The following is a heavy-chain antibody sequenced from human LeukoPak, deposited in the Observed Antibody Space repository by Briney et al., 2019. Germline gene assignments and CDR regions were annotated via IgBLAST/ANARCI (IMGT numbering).Heavy chain of an antibody. J-gene: IGHJ4*02. V-gene: IGHV1-69*04. CDR3: ARDRVVDTAMVPVD. Sequence: SVKVSCNASGGTFSSYAISWVRQAPGQGLGWMGRIIPILGIANYAQKFQGRVTITADKSTSTAYMELSSLRSEDTAVYYCARDRVVDTAMVPVDWGQGTLVTVSS. D-gene: IGHD5-18*01. CDR1: GGTFSSYA. CDR2: IIPILGIA.